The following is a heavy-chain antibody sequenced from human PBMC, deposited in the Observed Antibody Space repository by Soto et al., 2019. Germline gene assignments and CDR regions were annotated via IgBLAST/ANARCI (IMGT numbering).Heavy chain of an antibody. CDR2: INHSVST. Sequence: ATLSVSCAVYGGSFSGYCWSGIRQPPGKGLEWIGEINHSVSTNYTPSLKSRVTISVDTSKNQFSLKLSSVTAADTAVYYCAREEGVVTAAITLRTYYYYYGMDVWGQGTTVTVPS. D-gene: IGHD2-2*01. CDR3: AREEGVVTAAITLRTYYYYYGMDV. V-gene: IGHV4-34*01. CDR1: GGSFSGYC. J-gene: IGHJ6*02.